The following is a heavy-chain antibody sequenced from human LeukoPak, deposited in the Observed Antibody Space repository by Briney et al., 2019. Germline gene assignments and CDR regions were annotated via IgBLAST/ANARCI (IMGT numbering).Heavy chain of an antibody. CDR3: ARRGSDWYFDL. CDR1: GGSISSYY. Sequence: PSETLSLTCTVSGGSISSYYWSWIRQPAGKGLEWIGRIYTSGSTTYNPSLKSRVTMSVDTSKNQFSLTLTSVTAADTAVYYCARRGSDWYFDLWGRGTLVTVSS. CDR2: IYTSGST. J-gene: IGHJ2*01. D-gene: IGHD2-15*01. V-gene: IGHV4-4*07.